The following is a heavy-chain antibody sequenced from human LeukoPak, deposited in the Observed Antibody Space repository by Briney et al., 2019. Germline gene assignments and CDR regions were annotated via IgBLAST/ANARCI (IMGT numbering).Heavy chain of an antibody. CDR2: ISYDGSNK. CDR3: ARGEYYFDY. V-gene: IGHV3-30-3*01. Sequence: GRSLRLSCAASGFTFSSYAMHWVRQAPGKGLEWVAVISYDGSNKYYADSVKGQFTISRDNSKNTLYLQMNSLRAEDTAVYYCARGEYYFDYWGQGTLVTVSS. CDR1: GFTFSSYA. J-gene: IGHJ4*02.